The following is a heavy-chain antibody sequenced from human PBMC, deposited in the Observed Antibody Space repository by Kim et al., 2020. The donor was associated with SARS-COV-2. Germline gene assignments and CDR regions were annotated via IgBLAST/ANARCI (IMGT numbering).Heavy chain of an antibody. CDR1: GFTFSSYS. V-gene: IGHV3-48*02. Sequence: GGSLRLSCAASGFTFSSYSMNWVRQAPGKGLEWVSYISSSSSTIYYADSVKGRFTISRDNAKNSLYLQMNCLRDEDTAVYYCARGVIGSSYYYYYGMDVWGQGTTVTVSS. J-gene: IGHJ6*02. CDR3: ARGVIGSSYYYYYGMDV. CDR2: ISSSSSTI. D-gene: IGHD1-26*01.